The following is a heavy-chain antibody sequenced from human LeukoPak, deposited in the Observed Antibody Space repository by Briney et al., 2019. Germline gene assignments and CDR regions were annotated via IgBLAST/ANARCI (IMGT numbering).Heavy chain of an antibody. CDR3: ARGGKWLYYFDY. CDR2: IDHSGST. D-gene: IGHD6-19*01. Sequence: SETLSLTCTVSGGSISSYYWGWIRQPPGKGLEWIGSIDHSGSTYYNPSLKSRVTISVDTSKNQFSLKLTSVTAADTAVYYCARGGKWLYYFDYWGQGTLVTVSS. V-gene: IGHV4-38-2*02. J-gene: IGHJ4*02. CDR1: GGSISSYY.